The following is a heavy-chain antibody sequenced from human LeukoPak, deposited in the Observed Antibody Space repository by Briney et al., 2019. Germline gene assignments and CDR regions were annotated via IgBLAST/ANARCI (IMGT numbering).Heavy chain of an antibody. Sequence: GGSLRLSCAASGFTFGSYSMNWVRQAPGKGLEWVSSISSSSSYIYYADSVKGRFTISRDNAKNSLYLQMNSLRAEDTAVYYCARDTMVRGVIGYWGQGTLVTVSS. CDR2: ISSSSSYI. CDR1: GFTFGSYS. CDR3: ARDTMVRGVIGY. V-gene: IGHV3-21*01. D-gene: IGHD3-10*01. J-gene: IGHJ4*02.